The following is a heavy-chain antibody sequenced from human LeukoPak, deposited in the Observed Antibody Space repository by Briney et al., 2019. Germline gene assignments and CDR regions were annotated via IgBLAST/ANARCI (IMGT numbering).Heavy chain of an antibody. CDR3: AREIYCSSTSCYQTDDAFDI. CDR1: GYTFTSYD. J-gene: IGHJ3*02. D-gene: IGHD2-2*01. Sequence: GASVKVSCKASGYTFTSYDINWVRQATGQGLEWLGYMNPNSGNIGYAQKFQGRVTMTSDTSIDTAYMELSSLRSEDTAVYYCAREIYCSSTSCYQTDDAFDIWGQGTMVTVSS. V-gene: IGHV1-8*01. CDR2: MNPNSGNI.